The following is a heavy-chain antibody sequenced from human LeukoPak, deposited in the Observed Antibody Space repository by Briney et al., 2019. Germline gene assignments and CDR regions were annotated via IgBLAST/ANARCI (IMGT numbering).Heavy chain of an antibody. Sequence: PGGSLRLSCAASGFTFSNYGMSWVRQAPGKGLEWVSAISGSGGSTYYADSVKGRFTISRGNSKNTLYLQMNSLRAEDTAVYYCAKDLTRSIYSGSYYFGYWGQGTLVTVSS. CDR2: ISGSGGST. V-gene: IGHV3-23*01. CDR3: AKDLTRSIYSGSYYFGY. CDR1: GFTFSNYG. J-gene: IGHJ4*02. D-gene: IGHD1-26*01.